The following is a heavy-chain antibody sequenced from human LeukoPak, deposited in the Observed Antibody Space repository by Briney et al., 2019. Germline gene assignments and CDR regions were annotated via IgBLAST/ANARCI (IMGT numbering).Heavy chain of an antibody. CDR3: ARAYYMGV. V-gene: IGHV1-8*02. Sequence: ASVKVSCKASGYTFTTYDITWVRQATGQGLEWMGWMNPNSGNTDYAQKFQGRVTMTRNSSISTAYMELSSLRSEDTAVYYCARAYYMGVWGKGTSVIVSS. CDR1: GYTFTTYD. CDR2: MNPNSGNT. J-gene: IGHJ6*03.